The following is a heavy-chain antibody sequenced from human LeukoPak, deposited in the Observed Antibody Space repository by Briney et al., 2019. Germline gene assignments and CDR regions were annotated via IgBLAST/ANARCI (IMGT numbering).Heavy chain of an antibody. D-gene: IGHD6-19*01. CDR2: ISGSGGST. CDR3: AKEINVGIEVAGYDAFDI. Sequence: QAGGSLRLSCAASGFTFSSYAMSWVRQAPGKGLEWVSAISGSGGSTYYADSVKGRFTISRDNSKNTLYLQMNSLRAEDTAVYNCAKEINVGIEVAGYDAFDIWGQGTMVTVSS. CDR1: GFTFSSYA. V-gene: IGHV3-23*01. J-gene: IGHJ3*02.